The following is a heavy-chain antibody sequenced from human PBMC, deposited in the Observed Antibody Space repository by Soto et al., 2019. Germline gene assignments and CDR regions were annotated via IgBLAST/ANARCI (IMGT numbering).Heavy chain of an antibody. CDR2: INPSGGST. D-gene: IGHD4-17*01. Sequence: SVKVSCKASGYTFTSYYMHWVRQAPGQGLEWMGIINPSGGSTSYAQKFQGRVTMTRDTSTSTVYMELSSLRSEDTAVYYCARDSTVTAPYYYYYYGMDVWGQGTTVTVSS. V-gene: IGHV1-46*01. J-gene: IGHJ6*02. CDR3: ARDSTVTAPYYYYYYGMDV. CDR1: GYTFTSYY.